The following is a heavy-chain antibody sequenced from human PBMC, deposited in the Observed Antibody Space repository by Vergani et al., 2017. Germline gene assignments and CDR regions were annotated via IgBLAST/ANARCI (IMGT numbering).Heavy chain of an antibody. CDR1: GYSFTSYW. CDR3: ARHSYYDSSGYYWLAY. J-gene: IGHJ4*02. D-gene: IGHD3-22*01. V-gene: IGHV5-10-1*03. CDR2: IDPSDSYT. Sequence: EVQLVQSGAEVKKPGESLRISCKGSGYSFTSYWISWVRQMPGKGLEWMGRIDPSDSYTNYSPSFQGHVTISADKSISTAYLQWSSLKASDTAMYYWARHSYYDSSGYYWLAYWGQGTLVTVSS.